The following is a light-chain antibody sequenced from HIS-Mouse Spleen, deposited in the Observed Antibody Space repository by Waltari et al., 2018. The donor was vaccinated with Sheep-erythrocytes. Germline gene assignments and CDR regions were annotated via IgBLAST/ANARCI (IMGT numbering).Light chain of an antibody. CDR3: QQYYSYPPT. CDR2: SAS. CDR1: QGLSSY. V-gene: IGKV1-8*01. Sequence: AIRMTQSPSSFSASTGDRVTITCRASQGLSSYLAWYQQKPGKAPKLLIYSASPLQSGVPSRFSGSGSGTDCTLTISCLQSEDFATYYCQQYYSYPPTFGQGTKVEIK. J-gene: IGKJ1*01.